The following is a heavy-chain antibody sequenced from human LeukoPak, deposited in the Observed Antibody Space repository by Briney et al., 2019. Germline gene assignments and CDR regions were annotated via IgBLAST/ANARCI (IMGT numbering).Heavy chain of an antibody. V-gene: IGHV4-59*11. D-gene: IGHD2-2*01. CDR3: AREKIAMRAFDS. Sequence: SETLSLTCTVSGESITTHYWTWIRQPPGKGLEWIGYVYDTGSTDYNPSLKSRVTIPVDTSKNQFSLRLNSVTAADTAIYYCAREKIAMRAFDSWGQGTLVTVSS. CDR2: VYDTGST. J-gene: IGHJ4*02. CDR1: GESITTHY.